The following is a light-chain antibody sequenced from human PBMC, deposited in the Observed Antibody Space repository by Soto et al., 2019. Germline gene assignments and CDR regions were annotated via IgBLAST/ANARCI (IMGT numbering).Light chain of an antibody. CDR3: QQYGGSPPYT. CDR2: GAS. Sequence: IVLTQSPGTLSLSPGERATLSCRASQSVSSSYLAWYQQKPGQAPMLLIYGASSRATGIPDRFSGGGSGTDFTLTISRLGPEDFAVYYCQQYGGSPPYTFGQGTKLEIK. J-gene: IGKJ2*01. CDR1: QSVSSSY. V-gene: IGKV3-20*01.